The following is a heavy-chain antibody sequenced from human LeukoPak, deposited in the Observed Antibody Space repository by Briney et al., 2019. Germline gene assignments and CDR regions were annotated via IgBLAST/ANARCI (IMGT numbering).Heavy chain of an antibody. Sequence: SETLSLTCTVSGGSISTYYWSWIRQPPGKGLEWIGYIYYSGNTIYNSSLKSRVTISVDKSKNQFSLKLSSVTAADTAVYYCARELRLWFGELTYPHWFDPWGQGTLVTVSS. V-gene: IGHV4-59*01. CDR2: IYYSGNT. CDR1: GGSISTYY. J-gene: IGHJ5*02. D-gene: IGHD3-10*01. CDR3: ARELRLWFGELTYPHWFDP.